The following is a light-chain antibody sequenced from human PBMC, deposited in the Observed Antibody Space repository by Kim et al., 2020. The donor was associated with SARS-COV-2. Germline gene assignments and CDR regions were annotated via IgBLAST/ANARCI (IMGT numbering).Light chain of an antibody. CDR2: AAS. J-gene: IGKJ1*01. V-gene: IGKV1-39*01. CDR1: QSISSY. Sequence: DIQMTQSPSSLSASVGDRVTIICRASQSISSYLNWYQQKPGKAPKLLIYAASSLQSGVPSRFSGSGSGTDFTLTISSLQPEDFATYYCQQSYSTPQKFGQGTKVDIK. CDR3: QQSYSTPQK.